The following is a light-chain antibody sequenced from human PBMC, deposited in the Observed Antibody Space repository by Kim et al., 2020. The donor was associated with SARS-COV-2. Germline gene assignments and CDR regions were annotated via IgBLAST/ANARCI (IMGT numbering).Light chain of an antibody. CDR1: SSDVGNYNS. Sequence: GQSITISCTGTSSDVGNYNSVSWYQQHPGKAPKLMIYDVTKRPSGVSIRFSGSKSGNTASLTISGLQAEDEADYYCNSYTSSTSDVFGTGTKVTVL. J-gene: IGLJ1*01. CDR2: DVT. V-gene: IGLV2-14*04. CDR3: NSYTSSTSDV.